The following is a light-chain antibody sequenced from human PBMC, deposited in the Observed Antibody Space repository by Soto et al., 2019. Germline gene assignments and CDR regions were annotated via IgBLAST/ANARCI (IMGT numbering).Light chain of an antibody. V-gene: IGKV3-11*01. CDR3: QQRSNWRSWT. Sequence: EIVLTQSPATLSLSPWERGTRSGRAARSVSRYLAWYQQKPGQAPRLLLYEASNRANGIPVRFSGSGSGTDLTLTISSLEPEDFAVYYCQQRSNWRSWTFGQGTKVDIK. CDR1: RSVSRY. J-gene: IGKJ1*01. CDR2: EAS.